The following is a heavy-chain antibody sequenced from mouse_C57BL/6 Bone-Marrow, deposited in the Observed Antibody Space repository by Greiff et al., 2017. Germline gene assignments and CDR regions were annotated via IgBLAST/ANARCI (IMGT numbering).Heavy chain of an antibody. V-gene: IGHV1-75*01. CDR1: GYTFTDYY. CDR3: ARLDTLRHAWFAY. CDR2: IFPGSGST. Sequence: QVHVKQSGPELVKPGASVKISCKASGYTFTDYYINWVKQRPGQGLEWIGWIFPGSGSTYYNEKFKGKATLTVDKSSSTAYMLLSSLTSEDSAVYFCARLDTLRHAWFAYWGQGTLVTVSA. D-gene: IGHD3-2*02. J-gene: IGHJ3*01.